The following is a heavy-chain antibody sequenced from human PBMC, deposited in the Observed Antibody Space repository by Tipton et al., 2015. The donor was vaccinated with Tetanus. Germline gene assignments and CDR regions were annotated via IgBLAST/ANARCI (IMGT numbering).Heavy chain of an antibody. CDR3: ARVEEGYCSGGTCYFAD. CDR2: IYYRGNT. V-gene: IGHV4-59*01. Sequence: TLSLTCTVYGGSISNYHWSWIRQPPGKGLEWIGYIYYRGNTNYNPSLKKRVTISVDTSKNQFSLKLNSVTAADTAVYYCARVEEGYCSGGTCYFADWGRGTLVTVSS. CDR1: GGSISNYH. D-gene: IGHD2-15*01. J-gene: IGHJ4*02.